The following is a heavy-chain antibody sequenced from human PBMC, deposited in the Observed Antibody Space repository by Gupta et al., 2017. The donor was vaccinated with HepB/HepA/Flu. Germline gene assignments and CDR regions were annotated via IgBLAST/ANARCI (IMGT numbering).Heavy chain of an antibody. CDR3: ARDRRTNGLWLTIDY. CDR1: GFTFSSYW. J-gene: IGHJ4*02. Sequence: EVQLVESGGGLVQPGGSLRLSWSASGFTFSSYWMSWVRQAPGKGLEWVANIKQDGSEKYYVDSVKGRFTISRDNAKNSLYLQMNSLRAEDTAVYYCARDRRTNGLWLTIDYWGQGTLVTVSS. V-gene: IGHV3-7*01. D-gene: IGHD3-10*01. CDR2: IKQDGSEK.